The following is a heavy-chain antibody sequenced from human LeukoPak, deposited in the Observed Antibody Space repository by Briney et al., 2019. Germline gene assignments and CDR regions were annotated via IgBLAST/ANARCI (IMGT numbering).Heavy chain of an antibody. CDR1: GGSISSSSYY. D-gene: IGHD5-18*01. CDR3: AKDRWGYSYGSFDY. CDR2: IYYSGST. J-gene: IGHJ4*02. Sequence: SETLSLTCTVSGGSISSSSYYWGWIRQPPGKGLEWIGSIYYSGSTYYNPSLKSRVTISVDTSKNQFSLKLSSVTAADTAVYYCAKDRWGYSYGSFDYWGQGTLVTVSS. V-gene: IGHV4-39*02.